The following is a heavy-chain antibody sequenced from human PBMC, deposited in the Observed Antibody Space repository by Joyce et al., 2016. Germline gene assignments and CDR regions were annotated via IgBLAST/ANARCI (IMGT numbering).Heavy chain of an antibody. D-gene: IGHD2-2*01. J-gene: IGHJ4*02. Sequence: QVQLVESGGGVVQPGRSLRLSCAASGFTFSNYGMQWVRQAPGMGIEWLVLIWYDGSNKYYADSVKGRFTISRDNSKNTLYLQMTSLRAEDTALYYCARDYCSDTSCYLNGYWGQGTLVTVSS. CDR3: ARDYCSDTSCYLNGY. V-gene: IGHV3-33*01. CDR1: GFTFSNYG. CDR2: IWYDGSNK.